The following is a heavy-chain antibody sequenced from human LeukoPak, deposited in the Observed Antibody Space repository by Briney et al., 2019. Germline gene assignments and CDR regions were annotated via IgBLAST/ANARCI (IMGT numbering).Heavy chain of an antibody. CDR1: GFTFSNYG. D-gene: IGHD3-3*01. CDR2: ISASAGST. J-gene: IGHJ4*02. CDR3: AKAVLRFLEWSYFDC. V-gene: IGHV3-23*01. Sequence: GGSLRLSYAASGFTFSNYGMSWVRQAPGKGLEWVSTISASAGSTYYADSVKGRFTISRDNSRNTLFLQMNSLRAEDTAVYYCAKAVLRFLEWSYFDCWGQGTLVTVSS.